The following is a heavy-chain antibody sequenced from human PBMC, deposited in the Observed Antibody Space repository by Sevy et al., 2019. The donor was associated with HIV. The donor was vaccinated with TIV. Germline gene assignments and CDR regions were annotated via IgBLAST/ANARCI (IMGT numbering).Heavy chain of an antibody. CDR1: GYTFTTYG. CDR2: ISAYNGNT. J-gene: IGHJ4*02. D-gene: IGHD3-9*01. Sequence: PSVKVSCKASGYTFTTYGISWVRQAPGQGLEWMGWISAYNGNTNYAPKLQGRVTMTTDTSTSTAYMELRSLRSDDTAVYYCARGSSDILTGYQEPFDYWGQGTLVTVS. V-gene: IGHV1-18*01. CDR3: ARGSSDILTGYQEPFDY.